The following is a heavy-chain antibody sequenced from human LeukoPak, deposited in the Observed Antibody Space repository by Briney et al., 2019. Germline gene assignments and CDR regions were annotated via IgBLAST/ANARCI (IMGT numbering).Heavy chain of an antibody. D-gene: IGHD3-22*01. CDR2: IYSGGST. J-gene: IGHJ4*02. V-gene: IGHV3-53*01. CDR3: ARVTNYYDSSGYYPDFDY. Sequence: GGSLRLSCAASGFTVSSNYMSWVRQAPGKGLEWVSVIYSGGSTYYADSVKGRFTISRDNSKNTLYLQMNSLRAEDTAVYYCARVTNYYDSSGYYPDFDYWGQGTLVTVSS. CDR1: GFTVSSNY.